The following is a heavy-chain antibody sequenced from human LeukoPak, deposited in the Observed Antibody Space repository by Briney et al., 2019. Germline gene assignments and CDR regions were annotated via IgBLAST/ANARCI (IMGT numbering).Heavy chain of an antibody. J-gene: IGHJ4*02. CDR1: GFTFSSYS. D-gene: IGHD3-22*01. CDR3: ARDGVYYYDSSGHSGDY. Sequence: GGSLRLSCAASGFTFSSYSMNWVRQAPGKGLEWVSYISSSSTIYYADSVKGRFTISRDNAKNSLYLQMNSLRAEDTAVYYCARDGVYYYDSSGHSGDYWGQGTLVTVSS. V-gene: IGHV3-48*04. CDR2: ISSSSTI.